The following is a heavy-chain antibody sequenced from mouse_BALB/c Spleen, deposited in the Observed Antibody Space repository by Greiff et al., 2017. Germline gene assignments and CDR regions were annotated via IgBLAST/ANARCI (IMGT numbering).Heavy chain of an antibody. J-gene: IGHJ3*01. CDR2: IYPGNGDT. D-gene: IGHD1-2*01. CDR3: ARGGFITTSSWFAY. CDR1: GYTFTSYN. Sequence: QVQLQQSGAELVKPGASVKMSCKASGYTFTSYNMHWVKQTPGQGLEWIGAIYPGNGDTSYNQKFKGKATLTADKSSSTAYMQLSSLTSEDSAVYYCARGGFITTSSWFAYWGQGTLVTVSA. V-gene: IGHV1-12*01.